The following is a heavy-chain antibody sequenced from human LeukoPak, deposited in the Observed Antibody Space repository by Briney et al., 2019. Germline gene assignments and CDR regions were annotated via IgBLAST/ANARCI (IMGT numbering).Heavy chain of an antibody. D-gene: IGHD3-9*01. CDR3: AKDNLLTGCNLDY. Sequence: GGSLRLSCAASGFTFTTYAMTWVRQAPGKGLEWVSAISNSGGNTYYADSVKSRFTISRDNSKNTLYLQMNSLRAEDTALYYCAKDNLLTGCNLDYWGQGTRITVSS. V-gene: IGHV3-23*01. J-gene: IGHJ4*02. CDR2: ISNSGGNT. CDR1: GFTFTTYA.